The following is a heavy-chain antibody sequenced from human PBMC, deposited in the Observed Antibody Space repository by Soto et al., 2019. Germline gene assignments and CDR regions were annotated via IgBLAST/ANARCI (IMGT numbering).Heavy chain of an antibody. Sequence: SVKVSCKASGGTFSSYAISWVRQAPGQGLEWMGGIIPIFGTANYAQKFQGRVTITADKSTSTAYMELSSLRSEDTAVYYCARDPSHDSSGYYFVFTSGMDVWGQGTTVTVSS. CDR1: GGTFSSYA. V-gene: IGHV1-69*06. CDR3: ARDPSHDSSGYYFVFTSGMDV. CDR2: IIPIFGTA. J-gene: IGHJ6*02. D-gene: IGHD3-22*01.